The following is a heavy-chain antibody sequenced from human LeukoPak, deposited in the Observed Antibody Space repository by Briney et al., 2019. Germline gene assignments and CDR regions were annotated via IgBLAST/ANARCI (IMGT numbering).Heavy chain of an antibody. CDR2: IYYSGST. CDR3: ARAWTGIAVTGRYWYFDL. J-gene: IGHJ2*01. CDR1: GGSISSYS. V-gene: IGHV4-59*01. D-gene: IGHD6-19*01. Sequence: SETLSLTCTVSGGSISSYSWSWIRQPPGKGLEWIGYIYYSGSTNYNPSLKSRVTISVDTSKNQFSLKLTSVTAADTAVYYCARAWTGIAVTGRYWYFDLWGRGTLVTVSS.